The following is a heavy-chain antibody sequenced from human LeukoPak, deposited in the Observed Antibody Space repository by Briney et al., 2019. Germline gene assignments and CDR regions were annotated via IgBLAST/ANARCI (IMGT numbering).Heavy chain of an antibody. D-gene: IGHD7-27*01. V-gene: IGHV1-24*01. Sequence: ASVKVSCKVSGYTLTELSTHWVRQAPGKGLEWMGGFDPEDGETIYAQKFQGRVTMTRDTSTSTVYMELSSLRSEDTAVYYCARNTGDGAGTYYFDYWGQGTLVTVSS. CDR3: ARNTGDGAGTYYFDY. CDR1: GYTLTELS. J-gene: IGHJ4*02. CDR2: FDPEDGET.